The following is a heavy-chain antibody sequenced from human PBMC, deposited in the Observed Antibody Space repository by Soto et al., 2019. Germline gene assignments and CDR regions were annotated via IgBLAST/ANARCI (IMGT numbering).Heavy chain of an antibody. CDR1: GGSITTCGRY. V-gene: IGHV4-31*02. CDR3: AQALVFTGGDGFDI. Sequence: QVRLQEWGPGLVKPSQTLSLKCSVSGGSITTCGRYWSWIRQLPGKGLEWIGDIYYSGNTISVEAATNQFSLKLSSVTAADTAVYYCAQALVFTGGDGFDIWGQGRLVTVSS. J-gene: IGHJ3*02. D-gene: IGHD1-1*01. CDR2: IYYSGN.